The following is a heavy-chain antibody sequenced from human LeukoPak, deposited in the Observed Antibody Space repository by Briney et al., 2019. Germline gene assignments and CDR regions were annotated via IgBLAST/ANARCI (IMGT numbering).Heavy chain of an antibody. V-gene: IGHV3-48*03. CDR3: ARGWFDP. CDR1: GFTFSSYE. J-gene: IGHJ5*02. CDR2: ISSSGTTT. Sequence: PGGSLRLSCAASGFTFSSYEMNWVRQAPGKGLEWVSYISSSGTTTNYAASVKGRFTISRDNAKNSLYLQMNSLRVEDTAVYYCARGWFDPWGQGTLVIVSS.